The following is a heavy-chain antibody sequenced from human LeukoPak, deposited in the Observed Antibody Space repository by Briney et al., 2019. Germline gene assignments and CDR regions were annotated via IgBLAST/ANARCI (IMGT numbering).Heavy chain of an antibody. J-gene: IGHJ3*02. Sequence: XSLXXXYWSWIRQSPGKGLEWIAEISQNGDSNYNMSLKSRVTISLDKSKNQVSLKLNSVTAADTAVYYCARALGAFDIWGQGTMVTVSS. CDR3: ARALGAFDI. V-gene: IGHV4-34*01. CDR2: ISQNGDS. CDR1: XSLXXXY.